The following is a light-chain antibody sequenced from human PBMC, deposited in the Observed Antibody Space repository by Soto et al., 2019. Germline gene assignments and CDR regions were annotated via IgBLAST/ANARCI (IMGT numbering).Light chain of an antibody. V-gene: IGKV1-5*03. CDR1: QSIGNS. CDR2: SAS. Sequence: DFQMTQSPSTLSASVGDRVSITCRASQSIGNSFTWYQQKPGKAPKLLIYSASNLEGGVPSRFSGSGSGTEFTLTISSLQPDDFATYYCQQSDDYSCTFGPGTKVDVK. CDR3: QQSDDYSCT. J-gene: IGKJ3*01.